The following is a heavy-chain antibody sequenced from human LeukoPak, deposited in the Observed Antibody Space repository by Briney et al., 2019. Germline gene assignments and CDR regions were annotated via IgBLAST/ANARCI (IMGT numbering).Heavy chain of an antibody. CDR3: AKDTLFRIAVAGPVDY. V-gene: IGHV3-30*18. CDR1: GFTFSSYG. J-gene: IGHJ4*02. D-gene: IGHD6-19*01. CDR2: ISYDGSNK. Sequence: GGSLRLSCAASGFTFSSYGMHWVRQAPGKGLEWVAVISYDGSNKYYADSVKGRFTISRDNSKNTLYLQMNSLRAEDTAVYYCAKDTLFRIAVAGPVDYWGQGTLVTVSS.